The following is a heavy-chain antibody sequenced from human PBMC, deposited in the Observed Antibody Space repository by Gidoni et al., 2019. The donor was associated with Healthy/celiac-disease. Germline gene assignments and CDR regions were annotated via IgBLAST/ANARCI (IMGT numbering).Heavy chain of an antibody. V-gene: IGHV4-34*01. CDR2: INHSGST. J-gene: IGHJ5*02. CDR1: GGSFSGYY. CDR3: VCLDHRDVYNWFDP. Sequence: QVQLQQWGAVLLKPSETLSLTCAVYGGSFSGYYWSWIRQPPGKGLEWIGEINHSGSTNYNPSLKSRVTISVDTSKNQFSLKLSSVTAADTAVYYCVCLDHRDVYNWFDPWGQGTLVTVSS.